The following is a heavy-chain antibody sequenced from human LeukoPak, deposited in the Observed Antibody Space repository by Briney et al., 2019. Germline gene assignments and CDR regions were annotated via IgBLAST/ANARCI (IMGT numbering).Heavy chain of an antibody. V-gene: IGHV4-59*01. Sequence: PSETLSLTCTVSGGSISSYYWSWIRQPPGKGLEWIGYIYYSGSTNYNPSLKSRVTISVDTSKNQFSLKLSSVTAADTAVYYCARVGYSGSYRYYFDYWGQGTLVTVSS. J-gene: IGHJ4*02. CDR2: IYYSGST. CDR3: ARVGYSGSYRYYFDY. D-gene: IGHD1-26*01. CDR1: GGSISSYY.